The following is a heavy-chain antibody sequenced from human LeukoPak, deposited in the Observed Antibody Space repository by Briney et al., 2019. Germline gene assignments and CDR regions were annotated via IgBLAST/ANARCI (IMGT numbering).Heavy chain of an antibody. Sequence: ASVKVSCKVSVYTLTELSMHWVRQAPGKGLEWMGGFDPEDGETIYAQKFQGRVTMTEDTSTDTAYMELSSLRSEDTAVYYCATYDFWSGSEFDPWGQGTLVTVSS. J-gene: IGHJ5*02. CDR1: VYTLTELS. CDR2: FDPEDGET. V-gene: IGHV1-24*01. CDR3: ATYDFWSGSEFDP. D-gene: IGHD3-3*01.